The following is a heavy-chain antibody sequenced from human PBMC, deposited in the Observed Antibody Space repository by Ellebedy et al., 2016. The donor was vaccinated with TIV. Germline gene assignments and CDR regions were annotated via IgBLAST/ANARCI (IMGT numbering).Heavy chain of an antibody. J-gene: IGHJ4*02. CDR1: GFTFRNYW. Sequence: GGSLRLSCAASGFTFRNYWMHWVRQAPGKGLVWVSRINSDGSSTSYADSVKGRFTISRDNAKNTLYLQMNSLRAEDTAVYYCARRGVDYSGYAYWGQGTLVTVSS. D-gene: IGHD3-22*01. CDR3: ARRGVDYSGYAY. CDR2: INSDGSST. V-gene: IGHV3-74*01.